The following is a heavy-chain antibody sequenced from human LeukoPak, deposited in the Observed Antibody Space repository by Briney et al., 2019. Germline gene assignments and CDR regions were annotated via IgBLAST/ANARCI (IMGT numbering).Heavy chain of an antibody. Sequence: SETLSLTCTVSGGSISTHYWNWIRQAPGKGLEWLGYIYNIGRSNYSPSLRNRITMSLDTSTNQFSLKVSSLTAADTAVYYRARSSDIYYFDQWGQGTLVTVSS. CDR2: IYNIGRS. CDR3: ARSSDIYYFDQ. J-gene: IGHJ4*02. CDR1: GGSISTHY. V-gene: IGHV4-59*11. D-gene: IGHD3-3*02.